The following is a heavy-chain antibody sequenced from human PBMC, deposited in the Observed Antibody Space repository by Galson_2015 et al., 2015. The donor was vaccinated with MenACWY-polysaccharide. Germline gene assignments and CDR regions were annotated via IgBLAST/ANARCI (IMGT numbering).Heavy chain of an antibody. Sequence: SLRLSCAASGFSFSSYNMDWVRQAPGKGLEWLAVISYDGSNKYYLESVKGRFTISRDNSKDMVYLHMNSLRGEDTAVYFCAKDRPLRGLSVFYYGMDVWGRGTTVIVSS. V-gene: IGHV3-30*18. D-gene: IGHD3-10*01. CDR3: AKDRPLRGLSVFYYGMDV. CDR2: ISYDGSNK. J-gene: IGHJ6*02. CDR1: GFSFSSYN.